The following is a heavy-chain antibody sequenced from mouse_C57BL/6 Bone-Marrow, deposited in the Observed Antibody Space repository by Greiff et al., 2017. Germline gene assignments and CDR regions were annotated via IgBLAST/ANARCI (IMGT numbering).Heavy chain of an antibody. J-gene: IGHJ1*03. CDR3: TTFYYDYDGPPYWYFDV. CDR1: GFNIKDDY. CDR2: IDPENGDT. Sequence: VQLKESGAELVRPGASVKLSCTASGFNIKDDYMHWVKQRPEQGLEWIGWIDPENGDTEYASKFQGKATITAAPSSNTAYLQLSSLTSEDTAVYYCTTFYYDYDGPPYWYFDVWGTGTTVTVSS. V-gene: IGHV14-4*01. D-gene: IGHD2-4*01.